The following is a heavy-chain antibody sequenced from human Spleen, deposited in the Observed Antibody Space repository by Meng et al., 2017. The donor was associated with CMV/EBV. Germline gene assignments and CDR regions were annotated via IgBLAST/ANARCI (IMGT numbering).Heavy chain of an antibody. D-gene: IGHD2-2*02. CDR2: LNPNTGKA. V-gene: IGHV1-8*02. CDR3: ARGHCITTTCYMDS. J-gene: IGHJ4*02. Sequence: ASEYTFTGYDINWVRQATGQDLEWMGWLNPNTGKAGYAQKFQGRVSITRDTSITTAYMELSSLKYDDTAVYFCARGHCITTTCYMDSWGQGTLVTVSS. CDR1: EYTFTGYD.